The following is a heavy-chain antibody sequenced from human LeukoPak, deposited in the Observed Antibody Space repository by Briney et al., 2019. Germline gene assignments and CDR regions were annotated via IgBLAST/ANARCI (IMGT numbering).Heavy chain of an antibody. J-gene: IGHJ4*02. V-gene: IGHV3-49*04. CDR3: TSSTYYDFWSGYQFDY. D-gene: IGHD3-3*01. Sequence: GGSLRLSCTASGFTFGDYAMSRVRQAPGKGLEWVGFIRSKAYGGTTEYAASVKGRFTISRDDSKSIAYLQMNSLKTEDAAAYYCTSSTYYDFWSGYQFDYWGQGTLVTVSS. CDR2: IRSKAYGGTT. CDR1: GFTFGDYA.